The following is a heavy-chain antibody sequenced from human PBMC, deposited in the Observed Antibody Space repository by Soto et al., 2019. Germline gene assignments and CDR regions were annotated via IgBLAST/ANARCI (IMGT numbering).Heavy chain of an antibody. D-gene: IGHD6-13*01. Sequence: GASVKVSCKDSGGSSRNYVISWVRQAPGQGLEWMGRIIPILGIANYAQKFQGRVTITADKSTSTAYMELSSLRSEDTAVYYCANIAAAGPFDYWGQGTLVTVSS. J-gene: IGHJ4*02. CDR2: IIPILGIA. CDR1: GGSSRNYV. V-gene: IGHV1-69*04. CDR3: ANIAAAGPFDY.